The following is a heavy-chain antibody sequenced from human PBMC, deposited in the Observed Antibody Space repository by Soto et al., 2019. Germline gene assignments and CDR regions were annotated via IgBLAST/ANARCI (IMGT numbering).Heavy chain of an antibody. Sequence: EVQLVESGGGLIQPGGSLRLSCAVSGFTVSNNYMSWVRQAPGKGLEGVSVIYSGGYTAYGDSVKGRFTISRDNSKNNIYLQKNSLRPDAPPLYYRAPQRGGGGYWGQGTLVTVSS. CDR2: IYSGGYT. CDR1: GFTVSNNY. CDR3: APQRGGGGY. J-gene: IGHJ4*02. D-gene: IGHD6-25*01. V-gene: IGHV3-53*01.